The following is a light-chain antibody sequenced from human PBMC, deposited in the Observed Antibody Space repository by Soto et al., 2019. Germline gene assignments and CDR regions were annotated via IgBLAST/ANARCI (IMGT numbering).Light chain of an antibody. Sequence: DIQLTQSPSFLSASVGDRVTITCRASQGIDSYLAWYQQKPGKAPELLIYVASTLQSGVPSRFSGSGSGTEFTLTISRLQPEDFATYYCQQLNSYPHTFGGGTKVEIK. J-gene: IGKJ4*01. CDR2: VAS. V-gene: IGKV1-9*01. CDR1: QGIDSY. CDR3: QQLNSYPHT.